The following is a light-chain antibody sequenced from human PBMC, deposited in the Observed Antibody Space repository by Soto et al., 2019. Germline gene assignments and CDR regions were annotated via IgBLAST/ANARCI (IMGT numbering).Light chain of an antibody. V-gene: IGLV2-14*01. Sequence: QSALTHPSSLSATPGQSITISCTGTRYYIGTYNYVSWYRHHPGKAPKLIISGVTNRPSGVSNRFSGSKSANTASLTISGLQADDEADYYCSSYTTISTLVFGTGTKVTVL. CDR1: RYYIGTYNY. J-gene: IGLJ1*01. CDR2: GVT. CDR3: SSYTTISTLV.